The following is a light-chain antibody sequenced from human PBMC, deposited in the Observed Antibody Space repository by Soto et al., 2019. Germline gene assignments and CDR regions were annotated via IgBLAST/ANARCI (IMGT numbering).Light chain of an antibody. CDR3: QQYGSSPWT. J-gene: IGKJ1*01. V-gene: IGKV3-20*01. Sequence: EIVLTQSPGTLSLSPGERATLSCRASQSVSSSYLAWYQQKPGQAPRPLIYGASSRAIGIPHRFSGSGSGTDFTFTISRLEPEAFAVYYCQQYGSSPWTFGQGTKVDIK. CDR1: QSVSSSY. CDR2: GAS.